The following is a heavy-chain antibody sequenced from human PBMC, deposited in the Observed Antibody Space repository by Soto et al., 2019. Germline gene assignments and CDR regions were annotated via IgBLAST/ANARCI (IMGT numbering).Heavy chain of an antibody. V-gene: IGHV1-8*01. Sequence: SVKVSCKASGYTFNPYDISWRRQAPGQGLEWIGWMNTNTNTTDSAEVFEGRVSLTWDTSISTAYMQLNSLKIDDTAVYYCAREVVETSSLWLDPWGQGTLVTVSS. J-gene: IGHJ5*02. D-gene: IGHD6-6*01. CDR2: MNTNTNTT. CDR1: GYTFNPYD. CDR3: AREVVETSSLWLDP.